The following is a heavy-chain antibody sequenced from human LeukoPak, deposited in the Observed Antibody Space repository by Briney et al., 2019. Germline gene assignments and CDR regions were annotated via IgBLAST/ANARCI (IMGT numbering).Heavy chain of an antibody. J-gene: IGHJ1*01. Sequence: SETLSLTCTVSGGSISTYYWNWIRQPPGKGLEWIGYIYHSGSTNYNPSLQSRATISVDTSKNQFSLNLNSVTAADTAVYYCARGGAARLHFQDWGQGTLVTVSS. CDR2: IYHSGST. CDR1: GGSISTYY. CDR3: ARGGAARLHFQD. D-gene: IGHD6-6*01. V-gene: IGHV4-59*01.